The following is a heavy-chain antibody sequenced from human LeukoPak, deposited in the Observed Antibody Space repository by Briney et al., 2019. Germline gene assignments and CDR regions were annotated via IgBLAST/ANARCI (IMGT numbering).Heavy chain of an antibody. CDR3: ATRGGITMIVVDHDAFDI. CDR2: INHSGST. D-gene: IGHD3-22*01. J-gene: IGHJ3*02. CDR1: GGSFGGYY. Sequence: SETLSLTCAVYGGSFGGYYWSWIRQPPGKGLEWIGEINHSGSTNYNPSLKSRVTISVDTSKNQFSLKLSSVTAADTAVYYCATRGGITMIVVDHDAFDIWGQGTMVTVSS. V-gene: IGHV4-34*01.